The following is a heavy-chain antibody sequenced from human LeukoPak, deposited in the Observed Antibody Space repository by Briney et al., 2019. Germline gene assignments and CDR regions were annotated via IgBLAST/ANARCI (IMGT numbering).Heavy chain of an antibody. V-gene: IGHV3-30*02. D-gene: IGHD3-10*01. Sequence: GGSLRLSCAASGFTFSYYGMHWVRQTPGKGLEWVAFIRFEGTEKFYAHSVKGRFTISRDNYQNTLYLEMNSLRVEDTGVYYCAKDLMRDRWFGESWGQGTLVTVSS. CDR2: IRFEGTEK. J-gene: IGHJ5*02. CDR3: AKDLMRDRWFGES. CDR1: GFTFSYYG.